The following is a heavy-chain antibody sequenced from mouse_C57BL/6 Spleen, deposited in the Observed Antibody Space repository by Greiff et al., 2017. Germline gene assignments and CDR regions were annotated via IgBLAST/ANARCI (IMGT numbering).Heavy chain of an antibody. V-gene: IGHV14-4*01. CDR3: TTEYYGRGYAMDY. D-gene: IGHD1-1*01. J-gene: IGHJ4*01. Sequence: EVQLQQSGAELVRPGASVKLSCTASGFNIKDDYMHWVKQRPEQGLEWIGWIDPENGDTEYASKFQGKATITADTSSNTAYLQLSSLTSEDTAVYYCTTEYYGRGYAMDYWGQGTSVTVSS. CDR2: IDPENGDT. CDR1: GFNIKDDY.